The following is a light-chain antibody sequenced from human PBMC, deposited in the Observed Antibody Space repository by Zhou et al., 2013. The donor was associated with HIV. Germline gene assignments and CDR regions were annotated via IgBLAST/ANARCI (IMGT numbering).Light chain of an antibody. CDR3: QKYDKAPRT. CDR2: GSS. CDR1: HKIDSY. V-gene: IGKV1-27*01. J-gene: IGKJ1*01. Sequence: IQLTQVPCSLSASAGDSVNITCRASHKIDSYLNWYQHKPGKAPKLLISGSSTLHSDSPSRFRGTGSGTDFTLTISSLQPEDAGTYYCQKYDKAPRTFGQGTKVEIK.